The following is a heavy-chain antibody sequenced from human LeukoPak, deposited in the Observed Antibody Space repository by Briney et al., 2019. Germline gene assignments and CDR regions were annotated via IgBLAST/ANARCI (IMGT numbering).Heavy chain of an antibody. J-gene: IGHJ6*02. D-gene: IGHD6-13*01. CDR1: GFMFSSYG. V-gene: IGHV3-33*01. CDR2: IWYDGSNK. CDR3: ARGTSSIAAAGTHYYYGMDV. Sequence: GGSLRLSCAASGFMFSSYGMHWVRRAPGKGLEWVAVIWYDGSNKYYVDSMKGRFTISRDNSKNTLYLQMNSLRAEDTAVYYCARGTSSIAAAGTHYYYGMDVWGQGTTVTVSS.